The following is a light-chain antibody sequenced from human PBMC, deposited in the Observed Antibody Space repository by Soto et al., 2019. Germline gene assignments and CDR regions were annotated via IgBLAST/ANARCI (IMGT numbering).Light chain of an antibody. CDR3: AAWDDILNGYV. CDR1: SSNIESNT. V-gene: IGLV1-44*01. J-gene: IGLJ1*01. CDR2: SNY. Sequence: QSALTQPPSASGTPGQRVTISCSGSSSNIESNTVTWYQQLPGTAPKLVIYSNYDRPSGVPDRFSGSTSGTSASLVIRGLQSEDEADYYCAAWDDILNGYVFGGGPRSPS.